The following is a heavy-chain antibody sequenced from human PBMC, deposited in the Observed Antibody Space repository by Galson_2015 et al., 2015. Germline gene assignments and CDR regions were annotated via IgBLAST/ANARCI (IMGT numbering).Heavy chain of an antibody. CDR3: ATRRPCSGGTCYGLDV. J-gene: IGHJ6*02. Sequence: SVKVSCKASGHTFPNYYIHWLRQAPGQGLEWMGAINPSGGNTIYAQKFQGRVTMTRDTSTSVVYMELSSQTSEDAAVYYCATRRPCSGGTCYGLDVLGQGTTVTVSS. V-gene: IGHV1-46*01. D-gene: IGHD2-15*01. CDR1: GHTFPNYY. CDR2: INPSGGNT.